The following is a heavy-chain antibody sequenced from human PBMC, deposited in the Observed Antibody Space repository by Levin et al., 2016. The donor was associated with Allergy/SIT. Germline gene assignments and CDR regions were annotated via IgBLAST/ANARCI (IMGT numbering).Heavy chain of an antibody. CDR3: ARGGLVEYYYDSSDLLGFDY. Sequence: WVRQAPGQGLEWMGGIIPIFGTANYAQKFQGRVTITADKSTSTAYMELSSLRSEDTAVYYCARGGLVEYYYDSSDLLGFDYWGQGTLVTVSS. CDR2: IIPIFGTA. J-gene: IGHJ4*02. V-gene: IGHV1-69*06. D-gene: IGHD3-22*01.